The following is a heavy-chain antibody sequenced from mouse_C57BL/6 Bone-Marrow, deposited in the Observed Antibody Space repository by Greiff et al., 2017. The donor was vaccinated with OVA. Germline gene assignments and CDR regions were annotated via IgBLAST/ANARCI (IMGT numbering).Heavy chain of an antibody. D-gene: IGHD2-14*01. CDR3: ARSDYRAY. Sequence: VQLQQSGAELVRPGTSVKVSCKASGYAFTNYLIEWVKQRPGQGLEWIGVINPGSGGTNYNEKFKGKATLTADKSSSTAYMQLSSLTSEDSAVYFCARSDYRAYWGQGTLVTVSA. V-gene: IGHV1-54*01. CDR1: GYAFTNYL. J-gene: IGHJ3*01. CDR2: INPGSGGT.